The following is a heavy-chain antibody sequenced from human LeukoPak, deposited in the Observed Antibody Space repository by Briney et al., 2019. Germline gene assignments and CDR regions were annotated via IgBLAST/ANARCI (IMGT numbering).Heavy chain of an antibody. Sequence: GGSLRLSCAVSGSTFSNFDMSWVRQAPGRGLGWVSGITGSGITTYYAGSVKGRFTISRDNSKNTLYLQMNSLRAEDTAMDYCAKGRGGFSSGWYYDYWGQGTLVTVSS. CDR3: AKGRGGFSSGWYYDY. V-gene: IGHV3-23*01. D-gene: IGHD6-19*01. CDR1: GSTFSNFD. J-gene: IGHJ4*02. CDR2: ITGSGITT.